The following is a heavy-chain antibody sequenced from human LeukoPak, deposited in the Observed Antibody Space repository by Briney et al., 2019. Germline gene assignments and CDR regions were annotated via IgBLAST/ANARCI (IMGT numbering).Heavy chain of an antibody. V-gene: IGHV4-59*12. Sequence: SETLSLTCSVSGGSISSYYWSWIRQPPGKGLEWIGYIYYSGSTNYNPSLKSRVTISVDTSKNQFSLKLSSVTAADTAVYYCARDKGYGDYGFDYWGQGTLVTVSS. CDR2: IYYSGST. CDR3: ARDKGYGDYGFDY. CDR1: GGSISSYY. D-gene: IGHD4-17*01. J-gene: IGHJ4*02.